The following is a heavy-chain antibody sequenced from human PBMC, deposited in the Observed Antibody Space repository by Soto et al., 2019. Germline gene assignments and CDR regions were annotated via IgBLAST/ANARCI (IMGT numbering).Heavy chain of an antibody. D-gene: IGHD1-26*01. CDR1: GFTFSSYA. Sequence: PGGSLRLSCAASGFTFSSYAMSWVRQAPGKGLEWVSAISGSGGSTYYADSVKGRFTISRDNSKNTLYLQMNSLRAEDTAVYYCAKDLKVWEWELLLLDAFDIWGQGTMVTVSS. CDR2: ISGSGGST. J-gene: IGHJ3*02. V-gene: IGHV3-23*01. CDR3: AKDLKVWEWELLLLDAFDI.